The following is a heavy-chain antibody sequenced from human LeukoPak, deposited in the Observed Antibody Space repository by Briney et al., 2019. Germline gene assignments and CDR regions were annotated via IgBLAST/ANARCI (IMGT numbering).Heavy chain of an antibody. D-gene: IGHD3-22*01. CDR2: INTDGNTR. Sequence: GGSLRLSCATSGFTFSTSWMHWVRQAPGKGLVWVSRINTDGNTRDYADSVKGRFTISRDNAKNTLYLQMNSLRAEDTAIYYCVRDMGYYDKVWGQGTLVTVSS. CDR1: GFTFSTSW. J-gene: IGHJ4*02. CDR3: VRDMGYYDKV. V-gene: IGHV3-74*01.